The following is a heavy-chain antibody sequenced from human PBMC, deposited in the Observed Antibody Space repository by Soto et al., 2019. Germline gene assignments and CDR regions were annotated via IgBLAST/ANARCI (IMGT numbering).Heavy chain of an antibody. Sequence: XETLTLTCAVACGSSSSHHWSWIRQPPGGGLEWIGTIFHSGSTYYRPSLKSRVTISVDTSENQFSLTLTSVTAADTGVYYCARLNKLERRGCFDYWGRGTKVTVSS. D-gene: IGHD1-1*01. V-gene: IGHV4-59*04. J-gene: IGHJ4*01. CDR2: IFHSGST. CDR3: ARLNKLERRGCFDY. CDR1: CGSSSSHH.